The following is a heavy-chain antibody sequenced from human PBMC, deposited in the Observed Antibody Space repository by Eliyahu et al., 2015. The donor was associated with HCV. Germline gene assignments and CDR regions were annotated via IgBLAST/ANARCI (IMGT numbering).Heavy chain of an antibody. CDR2: IKTKSEGGTT. CDR1: GFTFRIAW. D-gene: IGHD3-10*01. J-gene: IGHJ4*02. CDR3: TTLFRRRISMVRGVITDESPEYYFDY. V-gene: IGHV3-15*01. Sequence: EVQLVESGGGLVKPGGSLXLSCAASGFTFRIAWXXLVXXAPGXGLEWVGRIKTKSEGGTTDYAAPVKGRFTISRDDSKNTVFLQMNSLKTEDTAVYYCTTLFRRRISMVRGVITDESPEYYFDYWGQGTLVTVSS.